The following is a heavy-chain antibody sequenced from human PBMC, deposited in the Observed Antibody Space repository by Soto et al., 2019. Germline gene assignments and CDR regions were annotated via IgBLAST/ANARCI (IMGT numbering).Heavy chain of an antibody. D-gene: IGHD3-10*01. CDR1: GFTFSSYA. Sequence: QVQLVESGGGVVQPGRSLRLSCAASGFTFSSYAMHWVGRAPGKGLEWVAVISYDGSNKYYADSVKGRFTISRDNSKNTLYLQMNSLRAEDTAVYYCARDFKVRGAIPHYYYYGMDVWGQGTTVTVSS. CDR2: ISYDGSNK. CDR3: ARDFKVRGAIPHYYYYGMDV. V-gene: IGHV3-30-3*01. J-gene: IGHJ6*02.